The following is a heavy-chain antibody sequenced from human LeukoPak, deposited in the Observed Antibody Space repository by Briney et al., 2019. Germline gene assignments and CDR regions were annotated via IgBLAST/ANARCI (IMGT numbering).Heavy chain of an antibody. D-gene: IGHD6-19*01. CDR3: ARGAGATTRSGWYGIDY. V-gene: IGHV1-18*01. CDR2: ISAYNGNT. Sequence: ASVKVSCKASGYTFTSYGISWVRQAPGQGLEWMGWISAYNGNTNYAQKLQGRVTMTTDTSTSTAHMELRSLRSDDTAVYYCARGAGATTRSGWYGIDYWGQGTLVTVSS. CDR1: GYTFTSYG. J-gene: IGHJ4*02.